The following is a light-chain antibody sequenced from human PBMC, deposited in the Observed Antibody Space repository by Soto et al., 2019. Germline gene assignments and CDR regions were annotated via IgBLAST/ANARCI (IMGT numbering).Light chain of an antibody. CDR3: CSYARSTTYV. CDR2: ERS. CDR1: SSDVGSYNH. V-gene: IGLV2-23*01. Sequence: QSVLTQPPSASGSPGQTITISCTGTSSDVGSYNHGSRHQPDPGTAPKVMIYERSKRPAGVSYPCSSSRSGDSASMTISGLEDEDEYDYYCCSYARSTTYVFGTGTKVTVL. J-gene: IGLJ1*01.